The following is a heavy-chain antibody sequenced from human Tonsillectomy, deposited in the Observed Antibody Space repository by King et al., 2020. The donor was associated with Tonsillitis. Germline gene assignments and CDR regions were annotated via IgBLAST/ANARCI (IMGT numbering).Heavy chain of an antibody. CDR2: IYYSGST. Sequence: QLQESGPGLVKPSETLSLTCTVSGGSISSRSYYWGWIRQPPGKGLEWIGSIYYSGSTYYKPSLTSRLTISVDTSKNQFSLKLSSVTAADTAVYYCARHVIEGRLFDCWGQGTLVTVSS. CDR3: ARHVIEGRLFDC. CDR1: GGSISSRSYY. V-gene: IGHV4-39*01. J-gene: IGHJ4*02.